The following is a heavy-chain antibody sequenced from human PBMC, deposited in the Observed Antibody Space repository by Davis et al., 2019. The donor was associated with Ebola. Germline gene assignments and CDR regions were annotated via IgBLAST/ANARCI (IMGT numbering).Heavy chain of an antibody. D-gene: IGHD5-24*01. CDR1: GGSISSSSYH. J-gene: IGHJ6*04. CDR3: ARTRDGYTYYYYYGMDV. V-gene: IGHV2-70*01. CDR2: IDWNDDK. Sequence: TLSLTCTVSGGSISSSSYHWGWIRQPAGKALEWLALIDWNDDKYYNTSLKPRLTDSKDTSKNQVVLTMTNVDPVDTATYYCARTRDGYTYYYYYGMDVWGKGTTVTVSS.